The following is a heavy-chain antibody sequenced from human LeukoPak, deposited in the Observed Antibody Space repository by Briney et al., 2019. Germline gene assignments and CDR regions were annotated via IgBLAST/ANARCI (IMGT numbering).Heavy chain of an antibody. CDR1: GFIFSHYG. J-gene: IGHJ4*02. Sequence: GGSLRLSCAASGFIFSHYGMHWVRQAPGKGLEWVAVIQNDASTENFADSVKGRFTISRDNSKNTVFLQMNSLRVEDTAVYYCARELSQIVWGGLDYGGQGTLVTVTS. D-gene: IGHD2-21*01. V-gene: IGHV3-33*05. CDR3: ARELSQIVWGGLDY. CDR2: IQNDASTE.